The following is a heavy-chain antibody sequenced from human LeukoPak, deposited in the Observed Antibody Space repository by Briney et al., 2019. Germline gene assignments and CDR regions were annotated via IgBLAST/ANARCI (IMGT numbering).Heavy chain of an antibody. V-gene: IGHV3-20*04. D-gene: IGHD3-3*01. J-gene: IGHJ4*02. CDR1: GFTFSSYG. CDR3: AKGFGVVIDFLLFDY. CDR2: INRNGGST. Sequence: PGGTLRLSCAASGFTFSSYGMSWVPQAPGSGLEWVFDINRNGGSTGYTDSVRGRFTISTDNPKNSLYLQKNRPKAQDTPLYYSAKGFGVVIDFLLFDYWGQGTLVTVSS.